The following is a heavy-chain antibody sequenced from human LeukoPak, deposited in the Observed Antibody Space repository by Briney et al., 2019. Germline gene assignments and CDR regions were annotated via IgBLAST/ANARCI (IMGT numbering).Heavy chain of an antibody. Sequence: PGGSLRLSCAASGFTFSSYEMNWVRQAPGKGLEWVSYISSSGGTIYYADSVKGRFTISRDNAKNSLYLQMNSLRAEDTAVYYCARRAFYYMDVWGKGTTVTVSS. V-gene: IGHV3-48*03. CDR2: ISSSGGTI. J-gene: IGHJ6*03. CDR3: ARRAFYYMDV. CDR1: GFTFSSYE.